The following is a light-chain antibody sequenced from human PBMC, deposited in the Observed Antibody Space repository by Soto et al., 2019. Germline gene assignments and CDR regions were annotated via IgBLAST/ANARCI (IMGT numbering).Light chain of an antibody. V-gene: IGKV3-20*01. Sequence: EIVLTQSPGTLSLSPGERATHSCRASQSVSSSYLAWYQQKPGQAPRLLMSAASSRATGIPDRFSGSGSGTDFTLTISRLEAEDFAVYYCQQSSSSPITFGQGTRLEIK. CDR2: AAS. CDR1: QSVSSSY. J-gene: IGKJ5*01. CDR3: QQSSSSPIT.